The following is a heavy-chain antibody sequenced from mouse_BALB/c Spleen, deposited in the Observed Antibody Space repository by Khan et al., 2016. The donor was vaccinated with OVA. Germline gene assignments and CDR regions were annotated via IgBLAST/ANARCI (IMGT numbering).Heavy chain of an antibody. CDR3: AKWGNSYYAMDY. V-gene: IGHV2-3*01. CDR2: IWGDGST. J-gene: IGHJ4*01. D-gene: IGHD2-1*01. CDR1: GFSLTSYG. Sequence: VELVESGPGLVAPSQSLSITCTVSGFSLTSYGVSWVRQPPGKGLEWLGVIWGDGSTNYHSALKSRLSISKDNSTSQVFLKLHSLQTDDTATYYCAKWGNSYYAMDYWGQGTSVTVSS.